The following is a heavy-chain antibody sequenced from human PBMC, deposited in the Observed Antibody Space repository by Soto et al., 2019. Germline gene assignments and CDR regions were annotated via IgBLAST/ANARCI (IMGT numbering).Heavy chain of an antibody. CDR2: IIPIFGTA. CDR3: ARDSHSYGPRTNWFDP. J-gene: IGHJ5*02. CDR1: GYIFTDYD. Sequence: ASVKVSCKASGYIFTDYDINWVRQAPGQGLEWMGGIIPIFGTANYAQKFQGRVTITADESTSTAYMELSSLRSEDTAVYYCARDSHSYGPRTNWFDPWGQGTLVTVSS. D-gene: IGHD5-18*01. V-gene: IGHV1-69*13.